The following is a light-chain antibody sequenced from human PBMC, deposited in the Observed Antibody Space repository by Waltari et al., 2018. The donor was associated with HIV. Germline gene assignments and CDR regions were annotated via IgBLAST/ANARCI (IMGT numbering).Light chain of an antibody. V-gene: IGLV10-54*01. CDR2: RGG. Sequence: AGLTQPSSVSKGLQQNVTLTCTGNDKNVGHEGAGWLLRHEGHPPEVLSYRGGARPAGISHKEFASRSGNTASLTITGLQVDDEAVYYCSAWDSSLSEWVFGGGTKLTVL. J-gene: IGLJ3*02. CDR3: SAWDSSLSEWV. CDR1: DKNVGHEG.